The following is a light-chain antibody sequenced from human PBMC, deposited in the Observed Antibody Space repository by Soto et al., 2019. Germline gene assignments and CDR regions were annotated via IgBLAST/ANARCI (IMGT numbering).Light chain of an antibody. V-gene: IGKV1-5*01. CDR1: KSTSSW. CDR2: HAS. CDR3: QHYLSYS. Sequence: IHMTLSLSTVVASLGDRVTLSFRASKSTSSWFAWYQQKTRTPPKXLIXHASTLESGVPSRFSGSGSGTEFTLTIRSLQPDEFATCYCQHYLSYSFAQGTKVDI. J-gene: IGKJ1*01.